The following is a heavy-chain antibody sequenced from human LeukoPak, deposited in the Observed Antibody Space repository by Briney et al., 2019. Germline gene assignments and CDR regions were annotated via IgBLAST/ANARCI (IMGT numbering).Heavy chain of an antibody. J-gene: IGHJ5*02. V-gene: IGHV3-23*01. CDR3: MKYKTTVTTRAAFDP. CDR1: GFTFSSYV. Sequence: GGSLRLSCAASGFTFSSYVMSWVRQAPGKGLEWVSIINSDGTTYYAESVKDGFPISRDNSKNTLYLQINSLRAEDTAIYYCMKYKTTVTTRAAFDPWGQGTLVTVSS. D-gene: IGHD4-17*01. CDR2: INSDGTT.